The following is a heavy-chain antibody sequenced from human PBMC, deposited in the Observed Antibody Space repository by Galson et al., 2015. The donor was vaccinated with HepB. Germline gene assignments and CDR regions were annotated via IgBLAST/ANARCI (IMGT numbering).Heavy chain of an antibody. CDR2: ISRSSTGI. V-gene: IGHV3-9*01. Sequence: SLRLSCAASGFTFDEYAMHRVRQAPGKGLEWVSGISRSSTGIGYAESVKGRFTISRENARNSLYLQMNSLRAEDTALYYCAKGSTVSTIDGFDIRGQGTVVTVSS. CDR1: GFTFDEYA. J-gene: IGHJ3*02. D-gene: IGHD5/OR15-5a*01. CDR3: AKGSTVSTIDGFDI.